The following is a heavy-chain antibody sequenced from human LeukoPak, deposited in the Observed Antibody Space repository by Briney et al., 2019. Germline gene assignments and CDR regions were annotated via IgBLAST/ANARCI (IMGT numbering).Heavy chain of an antibody. Sequence: PGGSLRLSCAVSGFTFSSYWMHWVRQAPGEGLVWVSRIHGDGFRRTYADPVKGRFTISRDNAKNSLYLQMNSLRDEATAVYYCARTSEGAFDIWGQGTMVTVSS. CDR3: ARTSEGAFDI. J-gene: IGHJ3*02. V-gene: IGHV3-74*01. CDR2: IHGDGFRR. CDR1: GFTFSSYW.